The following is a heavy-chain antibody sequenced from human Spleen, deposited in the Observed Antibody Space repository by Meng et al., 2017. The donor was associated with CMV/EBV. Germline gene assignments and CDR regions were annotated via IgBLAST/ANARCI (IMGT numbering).Heavy chain of an antibody. V-gene: IGHV4-61*01. CDR2: IYYSGST. CDR1: GGSVSSNSYY. Sequence: SGGSVSSNSYYGSWLRQPPGKGLEWIGYIYYSGSTKYNPSLKSRVTISADTSKNQFSLKLNSVTAADTAVYYCARERIASVGTASDYWGQGTLVTVSS. D-gene: IGHD6-13*01. J-gene: IGHJ4*02. CDR3: ARERIASVGTASDY.